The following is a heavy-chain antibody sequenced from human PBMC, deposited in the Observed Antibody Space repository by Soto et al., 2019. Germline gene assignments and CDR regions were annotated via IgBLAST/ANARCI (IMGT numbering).Heavy chain of an antibody. D-gene: IGHD3-22*01. CDR3: AKEHYYDSSGYDY. CDR2: IYYSGSS. V-gene: IGHV4-59*01. CDR1: GGSISSYY. Sequence: SETLSLTCTVSGGSISSYYWSWLRQPPGKGVECIGYIYYSGSSTYNPSLKSRVTISVDTSKNQFSLKLSSVTAADTAVYYCAKEHYYDSSGYDYWGQATLVTVSS. J-gene: IGHJ4*02.